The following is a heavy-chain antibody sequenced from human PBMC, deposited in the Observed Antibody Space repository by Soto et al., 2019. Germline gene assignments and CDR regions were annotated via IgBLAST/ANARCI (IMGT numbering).Heavy chain of an antibody. D-gene: IGHD1-7*01. Sequence: ESGGGVVQPGRSLSLSGAASGFTSSSYAMPGVRQAPGKGLEWVAVISYDGSNKYYADSVKGRFTISRDNSKNTLYLQMNSLRAEDTAVYYCARDPYNWNYKDYYYYGMDVWGQGTTVTVSS. CDR3: ARDPYNWNYKDYYYYGMDV. CDR1: GFTSSSYA. CDR2: ISYDGSNK. J-gene: IGHJ6*02. V-gene: IGHV3-30-3*01.